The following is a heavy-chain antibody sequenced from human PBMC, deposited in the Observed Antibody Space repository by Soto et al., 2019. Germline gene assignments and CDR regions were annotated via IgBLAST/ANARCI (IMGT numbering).Heavy chain of an antibody. Sequence: PGGSLRLSCEAFGFTFSTYTMNWVRQAPGKGLEWVSYISSSGRTISYADPVKGRFSISRDNAKNSLYLQMASLRVEDTAVYYCARDLAWKRGKVGRYYYGMDVWGQGTTVNVSS. V-gene: IGHV3-48*04. CDR2: ISSSGRTI. J-gene: IGHJ6*02. D-gene: IGHD1-1*01. CDR1: GFTFSTYT. CDR3: ARDLAWKRGKVGRYYYGMDV.